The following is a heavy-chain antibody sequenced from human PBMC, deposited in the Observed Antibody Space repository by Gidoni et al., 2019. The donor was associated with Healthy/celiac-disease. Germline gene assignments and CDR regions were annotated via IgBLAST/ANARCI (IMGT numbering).Heavy chain of an antibody. Sequence: VQLVESGGGLVQPGRSLRLSCTASGFTFGDYAMSWFRQAPGKGLEWVGCIRSKAYGGTTEYAASVKGRFTISRDDSKSIAYLQMNSLKTEDTAVYYCTRENYYDSSGYYRPYYFDYWGQGTLVTVSS. CDR2: IRSKAYGGTT. D-gene: IGHD3-22*01. CDR1: GFTFGDYA. J-gene: IGHJ4*02. V-gene: IGHV3-49*03. CDR3: TRENYYDSSGYYRPYYFDY.